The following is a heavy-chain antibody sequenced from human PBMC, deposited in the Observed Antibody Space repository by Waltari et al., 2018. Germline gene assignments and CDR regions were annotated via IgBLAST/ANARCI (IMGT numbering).Heavy chain of an antibody. CDR2: ISYDGSNK. CDR1: GFTFSSFG. J-gene: IGHJ4*02. Sequence: QVQLVESGGGVVQPGRSLRLSCEASGFTFSSFGKHWVRQAPGKGLEWVAVISYDGSNKYYADSVKGRFTISRDNSKNTLYLQMNSLRAEDTAVYYCAYPYCSGGSCYFTGPIGYWGQGTLVTVSS. D-gene: IGHD2-15*01. V-gene: IGHV3-30*03. CDR3: AYPYCSGGSCYFTGPIGY.